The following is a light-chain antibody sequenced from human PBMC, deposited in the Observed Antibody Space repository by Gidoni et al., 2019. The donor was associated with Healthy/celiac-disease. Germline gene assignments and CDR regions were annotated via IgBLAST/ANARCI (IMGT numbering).Light chain of an antibody. CDR3: QQYYSTPALT. V-gene: IGKV4-1*01. J-gene: IGKJ4*01. Sequence: DIVRTPSPDPLAVSLGERATINCKSRKSVLSSSTNKNYLAWYQQKPGQPPKLLIYWPSTREPGVPDRLSGSGSATDTTLTISSLQADDVAVYYCQQYYSTPALTFGGGTKVEIK. CDR1: KSVLSSSTNKNY. CDR2: WPS.